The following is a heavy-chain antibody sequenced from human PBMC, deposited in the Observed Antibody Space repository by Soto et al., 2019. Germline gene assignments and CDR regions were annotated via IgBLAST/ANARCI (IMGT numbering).Heavy chain of an antibody. D-gene: IGHD3-9*01. J-gene: IGHJ4*02. V-gene: IGHV4-39*01. CDR1: DGSVGSSVYY. Sequence: SETLSHTCTVSDGSVGSSVYYWGWVRQPPGKGLEWIGSVYYSGSTYYNPSLESRVTISVDKSKNQFSLKLMSLSAADTAVYYCGRLEGLATISYYFDYWGQGALVTVSS. CDR2: VYYSGST. CDR3: GRLEGLATISYYFDY.